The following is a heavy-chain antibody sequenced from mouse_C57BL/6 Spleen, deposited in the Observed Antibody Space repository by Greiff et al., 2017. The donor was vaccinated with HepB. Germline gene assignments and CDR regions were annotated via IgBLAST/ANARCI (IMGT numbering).Heavy chain of an antibody. CDR2: INPNYGTT. CDR3: ARSEDYDDLYYFDY. J-gene: IGHJ2*01. Sequence: LVESGPELVKPGASVKISCKASGYSFTDYNMNWVKQSNGKSLEWIGVINPNYGTTSYNQKFKGKATLTVDQSSSTAYMQLNSLTSEDSAVYYCARSEDYDDLYYFDYWGQGTTLTVSS. D-gene: IGHD2-4*01. V-gene: IGHV1-39*01. CDR1: GYSFTDYN.